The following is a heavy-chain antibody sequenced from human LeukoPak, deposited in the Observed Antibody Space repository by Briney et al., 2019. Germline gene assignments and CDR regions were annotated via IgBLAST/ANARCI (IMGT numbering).Heavy chain of an antibody. CDR2: IKQDGSEK. CDR1: GFTFSSYW. D-gene: IGHD3-10*01. J-gene: IGHJ6*02. CDR3: ARDLYYFGSGSFGKYYYYGMDV. V-gene: IGHV3-7*01. Sequence: GGSLRLSCAASGFTFSSYWMSWVRQAPGKGLEWVANIKQDGSEKYYVDSVKGRFTISRDNAKNSLYLQMNSLRAEDTAVYYCARDLYYFGSGSFGKYYYYGMDVWGQGTTVTVSS.